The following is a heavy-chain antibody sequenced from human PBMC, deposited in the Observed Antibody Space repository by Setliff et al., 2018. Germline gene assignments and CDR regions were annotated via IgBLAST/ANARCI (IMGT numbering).Heavy chain of an antibody. V-gene: IGHV3-23*01. CDR2: ISGSADDT. D-gene: IGHD3-3*02. CDR1: GFTLGNYA. Sequence: GSLRLSCATSGFTLGNYAMSWVRQAPGRGLEWVSSISGSADDTYYADSVKGRFTISRDISTNTLFLQMDSLRVEDTAVYSCARGVLHFPHLLNYWGQGTPVTVSS. CDR3: ARGVLHFPHLLNY. J-gene: IGHJ4*02.